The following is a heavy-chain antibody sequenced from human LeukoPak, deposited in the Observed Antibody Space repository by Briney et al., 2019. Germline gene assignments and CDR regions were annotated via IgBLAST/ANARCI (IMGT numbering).Heavy chain of an antibody. J-gene: IGHJ5*02. CDR2: MNTNSGNT. Sequence: ASVKVSCKASGYTFTSYDINWVRQATGQGLEWMGWMNTNSGNTGYAQKFQGRVTITSNTSITKAYMELSSLRSEDTAVYYCARGLVLHNWCDPWGQGTLVTVSS. V-gene: IGHV1-8*03. CDR1: GYTFTSYD. D-gene: IGHD2-15*01. CDR3: ARGLVLHNWCDP.